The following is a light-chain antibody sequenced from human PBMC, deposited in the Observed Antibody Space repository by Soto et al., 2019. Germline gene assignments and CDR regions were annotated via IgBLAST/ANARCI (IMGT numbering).Light chain of an antibody. J-gene: IGLJ2*01. CDR1: SGHSNYA. V-gene: IGLV4-69*01. Sequence: QPVLTQSPSASGSLGASVKLTCTLSSGHSNYAIAWHQQQPEKGPRYLIKLNSDGSHSKGDGIPDRFSGSSSGAERYLSISSLQSEDEADYYCQTWGTGIVVFGGGTKLTVL. CDR3: QTWGTGIVV. CDR2: LNSDGSH.